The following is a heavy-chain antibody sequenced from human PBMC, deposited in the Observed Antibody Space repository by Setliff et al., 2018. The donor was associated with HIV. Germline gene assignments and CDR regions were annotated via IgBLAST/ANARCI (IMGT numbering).Heavy chain of an antibody. CDR2: IYPGDSET. D-gene: IGHD1-1*01. V-gene: IGHV5-51*01. CDR3: AREIRTIEGGALDI. CDR1: GYRFTSHW. J-gene: IGHJ3*02. Sequence: PGESLKISCKGSGYRFTSHWIAWVRQMPGKGLGWMGIIYPGDSETRYSPSLQGQVTFSADKTVSTAYLQWSSLKPSDTAMYYCAREIRTIEGGALDIWGQGTLVTVSS.